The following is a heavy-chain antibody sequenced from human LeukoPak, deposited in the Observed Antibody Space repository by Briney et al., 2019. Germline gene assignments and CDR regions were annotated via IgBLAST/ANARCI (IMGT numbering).Heavy chain of an antibody. J-gene: IGHJ3*02. CDR3: ARDPMYYYDSSGLPTRAFDI. Sequence: SQTLSLTCTVSGGSISSGGYCWSWIRQHPGKGLEWIGYIYYSGSTYYNPSLKSRVTISVDTSKNQFSLKLSSVTAADTAVYYCARDPMYYYDSSGLPTRAFDIWGQGTMVTVSS. V-gene: IGHV4-31*03. CDR2: IYYSGST. CDR1: GGSISSGGYC. D-gene: IGHD3-22*01.